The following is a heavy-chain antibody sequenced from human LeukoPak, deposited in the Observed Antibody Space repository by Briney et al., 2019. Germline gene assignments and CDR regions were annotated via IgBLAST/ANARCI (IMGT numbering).Heavy chain of an antibody. Sequence: PSETLSLTCTVSGGSISSYYWSWIRQPPGKGLEWIGYIYYSGSTNYNASLKSRVTISVDTSKNQFSLKLSSVTAADTAVYYCARGWFGELFWFDPWGQGTLVTVSS. D-gene: IGHD3-10*01. CDR2: IYYSGST. CDR1: GGSISSYY. CDR3: ARGWFGELFWFDP. J-gene: IGHJ5*02. V-gene: IGHV4-59*01.